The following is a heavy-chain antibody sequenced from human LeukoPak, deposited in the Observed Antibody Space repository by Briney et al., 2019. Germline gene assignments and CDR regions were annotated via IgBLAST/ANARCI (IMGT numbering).Heavy chain of an antibody. D-gene: IGHD3-3*01. J-gene: IGHJ3*02. V-gene: IGHV3-7*01. CDR3: AKDTRLGVVFDAFDI. Sequence: GGSLRLSCAASGFTFSSYWMSWVRQAPGKGLEWVANIKQDGSEKYYVDSVKGRFTISRDNSKNTLYLQMNSLRAEDTAVYYCAKDTRLGVVFDAFDIWGQGTMVTVSS. CDR2: IKQDGSEK. CDR1: GFTFSSYW.